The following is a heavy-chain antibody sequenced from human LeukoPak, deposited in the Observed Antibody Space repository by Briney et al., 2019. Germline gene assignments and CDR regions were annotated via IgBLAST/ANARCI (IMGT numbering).Heavy chain of an antibody. D-gene: IGHD5-18*01. J-gene: IGHJ4*02. Sequence: PSETLSLTCTVSGGSITSHYWSWVRQPPGKGLDWIAYLFDSVRTKDNPSLKSRLTLSADTSKNQFSLRLNSVTAADTAVYYCATIKRGSIFGYFDFWGQGIKVTVSS. CDR3: ATIKRGSIFGYFDF. V-gene: IGHV4-59*11. CDR1: GGSITSHY. CDR2: LFDSVRT.